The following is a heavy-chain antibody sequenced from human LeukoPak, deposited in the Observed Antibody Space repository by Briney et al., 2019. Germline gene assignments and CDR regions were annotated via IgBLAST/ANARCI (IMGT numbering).Heavy chain of an antibody. Sequence: RPGGSLRLPCETYAFTLSVNYMSSVRQAPGKGLDSVSLIDSGGNTYYADSVNGRFTISRDNSKNTLYLQMNSLRAENTAVYYCARVAFRSSSYISGIDYWGQGTLVTVSS. D-gene: IGHD1-14*01. J-gene: IGHJ4*02. CDR1: AFTLSVNY. CDR3: ARVAFRSSSYISGIDY. CDR2: IDSGGNT. V-gene: IGHV3-53*01.